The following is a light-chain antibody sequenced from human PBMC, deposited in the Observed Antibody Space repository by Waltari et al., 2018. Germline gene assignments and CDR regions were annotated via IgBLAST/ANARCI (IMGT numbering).Light chain of an antibody. CDR1: QSISNW. CDR2: KAS. V-gene: IGKV1-5*03. J-gene: IGKJ2*01. CDR3: QQYNTYSS. Sequence: DIQMTQSPPSLSASVGDRATITSRSSQSISNWLAWYQQKPGKAPILLIYKASILKSGVPSRFSGSGSGTQFTLTISSLQPGDFATYYCQQYNTYSSFGQGTKLEIK.